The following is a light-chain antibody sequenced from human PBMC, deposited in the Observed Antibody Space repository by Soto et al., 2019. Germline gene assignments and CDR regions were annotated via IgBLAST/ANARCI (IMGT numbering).Light chain of an antibody. CDR2: DVS. CDR1: AGAVGGFNF. CDR3: SSYTGTTTLGYV. V-gene: IGLV2-14*03. J-gene: IGLJ1*01. Sequence: QLPLTNPPPVPGPPDHPTPIPAPGTAGAVGGFNFVSWYQQHPGKAPKLIIYDVSDRPSGVSNRFSGSKSGNTASLTISGLQTEDEAAYYCSSYTGTTTLGYVFGTGTKVTVL.